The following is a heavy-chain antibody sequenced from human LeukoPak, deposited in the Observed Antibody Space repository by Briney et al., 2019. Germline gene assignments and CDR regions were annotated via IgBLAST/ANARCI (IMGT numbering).Heavy chain of an antibody. CDR2: IIPIFGTA. Sequence: SVKVSCKASGGTFSSYAISWVRQAPGQGLEWMGGIIPIFGTANYAQKFQGRVTITADESTSTAYMELSSLRSEDTAVYYCARDDGRSSSWYYFDSWGQGTLVTVSS. V-gene: IGHV1-69*13. CDR1: GGTFSSYA. J-gene: IGHJ4*02. D-gene: IGHD6-13*01. CDR3: ARDDGRSSSWYYFDS.